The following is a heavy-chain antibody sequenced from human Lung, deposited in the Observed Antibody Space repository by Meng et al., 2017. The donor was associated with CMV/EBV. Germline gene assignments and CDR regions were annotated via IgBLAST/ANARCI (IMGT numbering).Heavy chain of an antibody. D-gene: IGHD3-10*01. Sequence: QVHWRESGLALVKPSATLSRTCAVSGDSITNHNWWAWVRQPPGKGLEWIGEIPHRGSSAYNPSLKSRVSMSIDKSKNQFSLKLTSVTAADTAVYHCLRRSGGSVWGQGTLVTVSS. CDR1: GDSITNHNW. CDR2: IPHRGSS. CDR3: LRRSGGSV. V-gene: IGHV4-4*02. J-gene: IGHJ1*01.